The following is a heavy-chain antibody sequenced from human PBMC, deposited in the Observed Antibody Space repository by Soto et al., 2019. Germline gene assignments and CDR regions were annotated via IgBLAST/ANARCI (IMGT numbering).Heavy chain of an antibody. V-gene: IGHV4-31*03. D-gene: IGHD4-17*01. CDR2: IYWSGNT. J-gene: IGHJ3*02. Sequence: SETLSLTCTVSGGSTSSGGSYWTWIRQQPRKGLEWIGYIYWSGNTYYNPSLKSRLTISVDTSTNQFSLKLSSVTAADTAVYYCARGAADYGDAFDIWGQGTMVTVSS. CDR3: ARGAADYGDAFDI. CDR1: GGSTSSGGSY.